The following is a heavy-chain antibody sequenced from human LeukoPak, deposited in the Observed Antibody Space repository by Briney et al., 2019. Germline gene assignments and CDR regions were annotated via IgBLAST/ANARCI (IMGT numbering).Heavy chain of an antibody. V-gene: IGHV1-2*02. Sequence: ASVKVSCKASGYTFTGYYMHWVRQAPGQGLEWMGWINPNSGGTNYAQKFQGRVTMTRDTSISTAYMELSRLRSDDTAVYYCARVLGSSSPGAEGYWGQGTLVTVSS. D-gene: IGHD6-13*01. CDR3: ARVLGSSSPGAEGY. CDR2: INPNSGGT. J-gene: IGHJ4*02. CDR1: GYTFTGYY.